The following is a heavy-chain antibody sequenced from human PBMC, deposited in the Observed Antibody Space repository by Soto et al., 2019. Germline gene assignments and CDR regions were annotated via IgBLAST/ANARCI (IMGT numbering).Heavy chain of an antibody. V-gene: IGHV1-69*01. CDR3: ASYHYYGSGSYYPWYFDY. D-gene: IGHD3-10*01. CDR2: IIPIFGTA. CDR1: GGTFSSYA. Sequence: QVQLVQSGAEVKKPGSSVKVSCKASGGTFSSYAISWVRQAPGQGLEWMGGIIPIFGTANYAQKFQGSVTITADESTSTAYMELSSLRSEDTAVYYCASYHYYGSGSYYPWYFDYWGQGTLVTVSS. J-gene: IGHJ4*02.